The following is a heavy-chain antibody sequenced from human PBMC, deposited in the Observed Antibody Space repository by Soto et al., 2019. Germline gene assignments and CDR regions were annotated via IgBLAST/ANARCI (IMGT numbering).Heavy chain of an antibody. V-gene: IGHV3-48*01. Sequence: GGSLRLSCAASGFTFSSYSMNWVRQAPGKGLEWVSYISSSSSTIYYADSVKGRFTISRDNAKNSLYLQMNSLRAEDTAVYYCAREGTTPYYYMDVWGKGTTVTVSS. D-gene: IGHD1-1*01. CDR1: GFTFSSYS. CDR3: AREGTTPYYYMDV. CDR2: ISSSSSTI. J-gene: IGHJ6*03.